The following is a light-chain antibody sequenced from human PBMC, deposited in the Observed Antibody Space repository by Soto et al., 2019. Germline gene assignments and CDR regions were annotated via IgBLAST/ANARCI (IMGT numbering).Light chain of an antibody. CDR2: AAS. CDR1: QNINNY. Sequence: DIQVTQSPSSLSASVGDRVTITCRARQNINNYLNWYQQKPGKAPNLLIYAASSLQSGVPSRFSGSGSGTDFTLTISSLQPEDFATYYCQQSFSTLWTFGQGTKVEIK. V-gene: IGKV1-39*01. J-gene: IGKJ1*01. CDR3: QQSFSTLWT.